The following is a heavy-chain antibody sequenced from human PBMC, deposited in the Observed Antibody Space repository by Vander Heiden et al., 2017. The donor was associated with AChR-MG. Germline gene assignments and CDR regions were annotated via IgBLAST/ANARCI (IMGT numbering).Heavy chain of an antibody. J-gene: IGHJ4*02. CDR2: INPSGGST. Sequence: QVQLVQSGAEVQKPGASVKVSCKASGYTFTSYYMHWVRQAPGQGLEWMGIINPSGGSTSYAQKFQGRVTMARDTSTSTVYMELSSLRSEDTAVYYCASPLGYCTGGVCHSDYWGQGTLVTVSS. D-gene: IGHD2-8*02. CDR1: GYTFTSYY. V-gene: IGHV1-46*01. CDR3: ASPLGYCTGGVCHSDY.